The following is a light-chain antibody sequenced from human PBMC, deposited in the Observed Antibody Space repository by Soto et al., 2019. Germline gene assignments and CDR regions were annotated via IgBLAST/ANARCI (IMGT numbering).Light chain of an antibody. J-gene: IGKJ1*01. CDR3: QQYGDSPT. CDR1: QSISSNY. Sequence: ESVLTQSPGTLSLSPGERATLSCRASQSISSNYVAWYQQKPGQAPRLLIYDASTRATGIPNRYSGSGSGTDFTLTISRLEPEDFAVFYCQQYGDSPTFGQGTKVDIK. CDR2: DAS. V-gene: IGKV3-20*01.